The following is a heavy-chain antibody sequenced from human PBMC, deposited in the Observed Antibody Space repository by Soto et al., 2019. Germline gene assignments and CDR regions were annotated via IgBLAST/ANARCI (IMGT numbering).Heavy chain of an antibody. CDR1: GCSISSGGYS. V-gene: IGHV4-30-2*01. D-gene: IGHD6-13*01. J-gene: IGHJ1*01. Sequence: QLQLQESGSGLVKPSQTLSLTCAVSGCSISSGGYSWSWIRQPPGKGPEWIGYIYHSGSTYYNPSLKSRVTISVDRSKNQFSLKLSSVTAADTAVYYCARGLAAAAGPEYFQHWGQGTLVTVSS. CDR3: ARGLAAAAGPEYFQH. CDR2: IYHSGST.